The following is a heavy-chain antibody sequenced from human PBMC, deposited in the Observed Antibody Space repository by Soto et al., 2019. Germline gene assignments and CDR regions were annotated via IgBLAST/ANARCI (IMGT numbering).Heavy chain of an antibody. CDR1: GLSLSTSLVG. CDR3: ALSDSCSSVLTRTYTWLYP. J-gene: IGHJ5*02. D-gene: IGHD6-13*01. V-gene: IGHV2-5*02. Sequence: FGPTLSSPTQTLTLSCAFPGLSLSTSLVGVCWIRQPPCKSLEWRALIFWEDDKGYSPALKSSLAITKDPSQTKVVLTINNVRPVGKGRHYYALSDSCSSVLTRTYTWLYPWGHGTLVGVSS. CDR2: IFWEDDK.